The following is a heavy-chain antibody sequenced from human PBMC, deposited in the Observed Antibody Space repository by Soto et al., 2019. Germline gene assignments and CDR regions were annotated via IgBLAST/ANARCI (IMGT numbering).Heavy chain of an antibody. J-gene: IGHJ4*02. CDR3: GRCTSTSCHLGSDY. V-gene: IGHV3-30-3*01. CDR2: ISHDGINK. D-gene: IGHD2-2*01. CDR1: GFTFSSYA. Sequence: GGSLRLSCAASGFTFSSYAMNWVRQAPGKGLEWVALISHDGINKYYADSVRGRFTIPRDSSTNTLYLQMNSLRAADTAVYYCGRCTSTSCHLGSDYWGQGTLVTVSS.